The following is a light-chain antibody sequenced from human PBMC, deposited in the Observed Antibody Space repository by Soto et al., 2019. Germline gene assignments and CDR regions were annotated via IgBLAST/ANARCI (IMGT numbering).Light chain of an antibody. CDR2: GAS. CDR1: QSVSSSY. CDR3: QQYGSSPRSIT. Sequence: EIVLTQSPGTLSLSPGERATLSCRASQSVSSSYLAWYQQKPGQAPRLLIYGASSRATGIPDRFSGSGSGTDFTITISRLEPEDFAVYYCQQYGSSPRSITFGQGTRLEIK. J-gene: IGKJ5*01. V-gene: IGKV3-20*01.